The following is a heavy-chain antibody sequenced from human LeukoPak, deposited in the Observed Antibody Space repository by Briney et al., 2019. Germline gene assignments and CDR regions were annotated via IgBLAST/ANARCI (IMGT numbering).Heavy chain of an antibody. D-gene: IGHD2-21*01. V-gene: IGHV1-69*04. J-gene: IGHJ5*02. CDR2: IIPILGIA. CDR1: GGTFSSYA. Sequence: ASVKVSCKASGGTFSSYATSWVRQAPGQGLEWMGRIIPILGIANYAQKFQGRVTITADKSTSTAYMELSSLRSEDTAVYYCARGIEGWFDPWGQGTLVTISS. CDR3: ARGIEGWFDP.